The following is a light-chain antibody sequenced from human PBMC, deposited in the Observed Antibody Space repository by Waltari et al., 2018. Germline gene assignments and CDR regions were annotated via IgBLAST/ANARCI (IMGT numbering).Light chain of an antibody. V-gene: IGKV3-11*01. CDR1: QSVSSN. CDR2: GAS. Sequence: EIVLTQSPATLSLSPGERATLSCRAIQSVSSNLAWYQQKPGQAPRLLIYGASNRATGIPARFSGSGSGTDFTLTISSLEPEDCAVYYCQQRSNWPPYTFGQGTKLEIK. J-gene: IGKJ2*01. CDR3: QQRSNWPPYT.